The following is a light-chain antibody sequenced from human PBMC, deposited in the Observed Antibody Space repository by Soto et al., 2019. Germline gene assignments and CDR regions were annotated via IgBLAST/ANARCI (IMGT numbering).Light chain of an antibody. Sequence: QSALTQPASVSGSPGQSITISCTGTSSDVGSYNLVSWYQHHPGNAPKLMIYEGTKRPSGVSDRFSGFKSGNTASLTISGLQAEDEADYYCCSYARTSTWVFGGGTKLTVL. CDR1: SSDVGSYNL. J-gene: IGLJ3*02. CDR2: EGT. V-gene: IGLV2-23*01. CDR3: CSYARTSTWV.